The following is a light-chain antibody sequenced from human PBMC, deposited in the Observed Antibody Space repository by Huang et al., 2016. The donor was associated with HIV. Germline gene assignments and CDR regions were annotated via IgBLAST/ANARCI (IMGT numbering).Light chain of an antibody. J-gene: IGKJ3*01. CDR2: AAS. Sequence: EIVLTQSPATLSLSPGERATLSCRASQSVSSYLAWYQQKPGQAPRLLMYAASNRASGSPARFSGSGSGTDFTLTISSLEPEDFAVYYCQQRSNWPVTFGPGTKVDIK. V-gene: IGKV3-11*01. CDR3: QQRSNWPVT. CDR1: QSVSSY.